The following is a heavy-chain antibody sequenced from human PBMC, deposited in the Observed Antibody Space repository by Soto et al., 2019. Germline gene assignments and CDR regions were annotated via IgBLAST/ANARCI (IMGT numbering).Heavy chain of an antibody. CDR3: ARDNGMAGSFDP. V-gene: IGHV3-48*02. Sequence: PGGSLRLSCAASGFTFSAYSMNWARQAPGKGLEWVSYITAGSDTIFYADSVKGRFTISRDNAKNSLYLQMNSLRDEDTAVYYCARDNGMAGSFDPWGPVTLVTVSS. J-gene: IGHJ5*02. CDR1: GFTFSAYS. CDR2: ITAGSDTI.